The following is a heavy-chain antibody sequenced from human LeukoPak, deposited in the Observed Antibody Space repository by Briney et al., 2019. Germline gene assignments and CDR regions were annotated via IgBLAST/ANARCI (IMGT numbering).Heavy chain of an antibody. V-gene: IGHV3-74*01. D-gene: IGHD3-10*01. CDR3: ARDPELWFGESPSLDY. Sequence: GGSLRLSCAAFGFSFSNYYMHWVRQVPGKGRVCVSRINVDGTSTSYADSVKGRFTISRDNAKNALYLEMNSLRAEDTAVYYCARDPELWFGESPSLDYWGQGTLVTVSS. CDR1: GFSFSNYY. CDR2: INVDGTST. J-gene: IGHJ4*02.